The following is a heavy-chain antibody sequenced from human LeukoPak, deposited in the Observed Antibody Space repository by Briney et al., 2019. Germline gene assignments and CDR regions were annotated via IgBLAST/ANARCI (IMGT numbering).Heavy chain of an antibody. CDR1: GFPFSSYA. V-gene: IGHV3-23*01. CDR3: AKAANSGSYSCFDY. CDR2: ISGSGGST. J-gene: IGHJ4*02. Sequence: GGSLRLSWAAPGFPFSSYAMGWVRQAPGKGLGWVSAISGSGGSTYYSDSVKGRFTISRDNSKNTLYLQMNSLRAEDTAVYYCAKAANSGSYSCFDYWGQGTLVTVSS. D-gene: IGHD1-26*01.